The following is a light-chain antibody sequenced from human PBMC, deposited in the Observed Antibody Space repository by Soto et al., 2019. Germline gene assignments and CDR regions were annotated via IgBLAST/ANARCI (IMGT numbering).Light chain of an antibody. CDR3: CSYAGSYTFV. J-gene: IGLJ1*01. CDR1: SSDVGAYNF. V-gene: IGLV2-11*01. CDR2: DVS. Sequence: QSALTQPRSVSGSPGQSVTVSCTGTSSDVGAYNFVSWYQHHPGKAPKLMIYDVSKRPSGVPDRFSGSKSGNTASLTISVLQAEDEADYYCCSYAGSYTFVFGTGTKVTVL.